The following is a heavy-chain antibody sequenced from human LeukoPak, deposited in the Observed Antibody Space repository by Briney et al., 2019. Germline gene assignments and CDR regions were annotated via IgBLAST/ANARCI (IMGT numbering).Heavy chain of an antibody. V-gene: IGHV3-48*03. Sequence: GGSLRLSCAASGFIFNTYVMNWVRQAPGKGLEWVSYISSSGSTIYYADSVKGRFTISRDNAKNSLYLQMNSLRAEDTAVYYCAELGITMIGGVWGKGTTVTISS. D-gene: IGHD3-10*02. CDR1: GFIFNTYV. CDR2: ISSSGSTI. CDR3: AELGITMIGGV. J-gene: IGHJ6*04.